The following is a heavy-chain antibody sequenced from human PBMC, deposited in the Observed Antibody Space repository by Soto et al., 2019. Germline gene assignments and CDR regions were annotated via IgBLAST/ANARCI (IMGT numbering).Heavy chain of an antibody. D-gene: IGHD6-13*01. CDR1: GFTFSTYT. Sequence: QVQLVESGGGVVRPGRSLRLSCVASGFTFSTYTMHWVRQVPGKGLEWVAVISYDGSNKRNADSVKGRFTISRDNSKNPLYVQMNSLRTEDTAVYYCARSQSSSWHNFDYWGQGNLVTVSS. V-gene: IGHV3-30-3*01. CDR3: ARSQSSSWHNFDY. CDR2: ISYDGSNK. J-gene: IGHJ4*02.